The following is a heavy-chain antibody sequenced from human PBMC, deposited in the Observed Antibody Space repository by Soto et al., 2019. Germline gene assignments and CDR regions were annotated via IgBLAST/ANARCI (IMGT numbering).Heavy chain of an antibody. CDR2: ITATGDAT. J-gene: IGHJ4*02. D-gene: IGHD6-19*01. Sequence: GGXLRLSCTASAFTLNRYAITWVRQAPGKGLEWVSYITATGDATYYADSVKGRFTISRDNSKNLIYLQMNNLRGDDSAVYRCAKERGSGACFDYWSQGTLVTVSS. V-gene: IGHV3-23*01. CDR3: AKERGSGACFDY. CDR1: AFTLNRYA.